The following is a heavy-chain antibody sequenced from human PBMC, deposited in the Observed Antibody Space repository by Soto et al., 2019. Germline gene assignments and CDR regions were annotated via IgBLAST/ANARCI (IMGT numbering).Heavy chain of an antibody. CDR3: AHRLWYFDL. J-gene: IGHJ2*01. Sequence: QITLKESGPTLVKPTQTLTLTCTFSGFSLSTSGVGVAWIRQPPGKALEWLALIYWDDDKRYSPSLKSRLTITKDATNNQVVLTMTNMDPVDTATYYCAHRLWYFDLWGRGTLVALSS. CDR1: GFSLSTSGVG. V-gene: IGHV2-5*02. CDR2: IYWDDDK.